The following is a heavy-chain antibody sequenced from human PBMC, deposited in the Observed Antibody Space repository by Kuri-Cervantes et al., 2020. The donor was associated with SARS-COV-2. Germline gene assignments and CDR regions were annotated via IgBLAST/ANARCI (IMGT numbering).Heavy chain of an antibody. J-gene: IGHJ5*02. CDR1: GFNFRACA. Sequence: GESLKISCAASGFNFRACAMSWVRQAPGKGLEWVSGISVSGDGTYYADSVKGRFTISRDNSKNTLYLRMNSLRAEDTAVYYCARAFGGSYFNWFDPWGQGTLVTVSS. CDR2: ISVSGDGT. D-gene: IGHD1-26*01. CDR3: ARAFGGSYFNWFDP. V-gene: IGHV3-23*01.